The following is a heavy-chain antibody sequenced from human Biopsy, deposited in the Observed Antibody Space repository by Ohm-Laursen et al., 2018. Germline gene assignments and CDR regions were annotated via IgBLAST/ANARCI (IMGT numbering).Heavy chain of an antibody. CDR2: ISADGRTT. CDR3: ARADRNLLGNDACDI. V-gene: IGHV3-74*01. D-gene: IGHD7-27*01. CDR1: GFTLSSAW. J-gene: IGHJ3*02. Sequence: SLRLSCAASGFTLSSAWMYWVRQAPGKGLVWVSRISADGRTTAYADSVKGRFTISRDTAKNTLYLQLNSLSAEDTAVYYCARADRNLLGNDACDIWGQGTMVTVSS.